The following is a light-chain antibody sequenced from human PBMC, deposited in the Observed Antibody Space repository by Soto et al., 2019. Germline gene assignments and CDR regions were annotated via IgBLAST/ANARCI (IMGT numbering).Light chain of an antibody. J-gene: IGKJ2*01. CDR2: AAS. CDR3: QQRYKTPHT. CDR1: QCVSPY. V-gene: IGKV1-39*01. Sequence: DIQMTQSPSSLSASVGDRVTITCRASQCVSPYLLWYQQRQGTAPKLLIYAASNLLSVVPSRFSGSGSGTYFSRPISSLQPEDFAIYYCQQRYKTPHTFGQGTKLETK.